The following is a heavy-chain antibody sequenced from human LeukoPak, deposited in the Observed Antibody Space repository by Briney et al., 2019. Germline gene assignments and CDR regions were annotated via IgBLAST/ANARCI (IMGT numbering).Heavy chain of an antibody. CDR1: GYSISSGYY. V-gene: IGHV4-38-2*01. D-gene: IGHD2-2*01. Sequence: SETLSLTCAVSGYSISSGYYWGWIRQPPGKGLEWIGSIYHSGSTYYNPSLKSRVTISVDTSKNQFSLKLSSVTAADTAVYYCARRYCSSTSCSPYYYYYMDVWGKGTTVTLSS. J-gene: IGHJ6*03. CDR2: IYHSGST. CDR3: ARRYCSSTSCSPYYYYYMDV.